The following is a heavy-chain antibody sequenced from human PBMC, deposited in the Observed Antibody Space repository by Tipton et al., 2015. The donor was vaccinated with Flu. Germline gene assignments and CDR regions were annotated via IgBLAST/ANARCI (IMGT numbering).Heavy chain of an antibody. Sequence: SLRFSCAASGFNLSSYEMNWVRQAPGKGLEWVSYISNSGSRIYYADSVKGRFTISRDNAKNSLYLQMNSLRAEDTAVYYCAREYSSSSGDGYDIWGQGTMVTVSS. CDR2: ISNSGSRI. J-gene: IGHJ3*02. V-gene: IGHV3-48*03. D-gene: IGHD6-6*01. CDR3: AREYSSSSGDGYDI. CDR1: GFNLSSYE.